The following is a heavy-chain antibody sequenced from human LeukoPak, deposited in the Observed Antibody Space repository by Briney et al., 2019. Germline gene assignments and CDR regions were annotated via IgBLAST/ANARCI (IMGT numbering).Heavy chain of an antibody. D-gene: IGHD3-10*01. CDR1: GFTFSSYA. CDR3: AKDEDTMVRGVNQPFDY. V-gene: IGHV3-23*01. J-gene: IGHJ4*02. Sequence: GGSLRLSCAASGFTFSSYAMSWVRQAPGKGLEWVSAISGSGGSTYYVDSVKGRFTISRDNFKNTLYLQMNSLRAEDTAVYYCAKDEDTMVRGVNQPFDYWGQGTLVTVSS. CDR2: ISGSGGST.